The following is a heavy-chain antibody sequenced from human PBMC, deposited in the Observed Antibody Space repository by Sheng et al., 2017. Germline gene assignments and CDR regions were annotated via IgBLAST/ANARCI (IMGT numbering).Heavy chain of an antibody. CDR3: ARVSGTHRDY. CDR2: ITSGSSYI. Sequence: EVQLVESGGGLVKPGGSLRLSCTASGFIFNDYTMNWVRQAPGKGLEWVSSITSGSSYIFYADSMKGRFTISRDNAKNSLYLQMNSLRAEDTAIYYCARVSGTHRDYWGQGTLVTVSS. V-gene: IGHV3-21*06. J-gene: IGHJ4*02. CDR1: GFIFNDYT. D-gene: IGHD1-26*01.